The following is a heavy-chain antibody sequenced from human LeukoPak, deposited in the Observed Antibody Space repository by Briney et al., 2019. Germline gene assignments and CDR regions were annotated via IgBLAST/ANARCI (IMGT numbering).Heavy chain of an antibody. CDR3: ARSSGGSYYGYFDY. J-gene: IGHJ4*02. D-gene: IGHD1-26*01. Sequence: ASVNVSCKSSGCTFSSYASSWVRQAPGQGREGMGRIIPILGIANYAQKFRGRVTITAAKSTNTAYMELSSLRYEDTAVYYCARSSGGSYYGYFDYWGQGTLVTVSS. CDR1: GCTFSSYA. V-gene: IGHV1-69*04. CDR2: IIPILGIA.